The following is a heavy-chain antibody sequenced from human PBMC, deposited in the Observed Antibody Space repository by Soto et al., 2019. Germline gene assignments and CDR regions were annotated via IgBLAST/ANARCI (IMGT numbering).Heavy chain of an antibody. CDR2: INGDGTST. CDR3: VRDRDTYGLSFFDY. CDR1: GFTFSTFW. D-gene: IGHD5-18*01. V-gene: IGHV3-74*01. J-gene: IGHJ4*02. Sequence: GGSLRLSCEASGFTFSTFWMHWVRQPPGKGLVWVSRINGDGTSTNYADSVKGRFTISRDNAKNTLYLQMSSLTAEDTAVYFCVRDRDTYGLSFFDYWGQGTLVTVSS.